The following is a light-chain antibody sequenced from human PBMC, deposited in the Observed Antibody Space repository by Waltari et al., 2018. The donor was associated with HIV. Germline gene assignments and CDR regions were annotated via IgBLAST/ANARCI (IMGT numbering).Light chain of an antibody. Sequence: DIQMTQSPSSLSASVRDRVTITCRASQSVSHYLNWYQQKPGKAPKLLIYSASSLQSGVPSRFNGSGSGTHFTLTINDLQPEDFTTYYWQQSYRIPRTFGQGTQVEVK. CDR3: QQSYRIPRT. CDR2: SAS. V-gene: IGKV1-39*01. CDR1: QSVSHY. J-gene: IGKJ1*01.